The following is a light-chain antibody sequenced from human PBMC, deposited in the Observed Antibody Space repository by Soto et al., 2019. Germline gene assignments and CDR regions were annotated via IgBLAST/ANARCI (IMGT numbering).Light chain of an antibody. CDR2: EVI. CDR3: SSNVGGTNVKM. Sequence: QSALTQPPSASGSPGQSVTISCTGTNSDAGGSTYVSWYQQHPGKAPKLVIYEVIKRPSGVPDRFSGSRSGNSASLTVSGLRAEDEADYYCSSNVGGTNVKMFGGGTKVTVL. CDR1: NSDAGGSTY. V-gene: IGLV2-8*01. J-gene: IGLJ3*02.